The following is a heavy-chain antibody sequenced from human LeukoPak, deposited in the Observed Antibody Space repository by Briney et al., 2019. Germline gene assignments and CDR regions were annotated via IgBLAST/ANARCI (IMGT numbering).Heavy chain of an antibody. D-gene: IGHD6-19*01. CDR2: ISSSSSYI. Sequence: PGGSLRLSCAASGFTFSSYSMNWVRQAPGKGLEWVSSISSSSSYIYYADSVKGRFTISRDNAKNSLYLQMNSLRAEDTAVYYCARDYIAVKVAGYWGQGTLVTVSS. CDR3: ARDYIAVKVAGY. CDR1: GFTFSSYS. J-gene: IGHJ4*02. V-gene: IGHV3-21*01.